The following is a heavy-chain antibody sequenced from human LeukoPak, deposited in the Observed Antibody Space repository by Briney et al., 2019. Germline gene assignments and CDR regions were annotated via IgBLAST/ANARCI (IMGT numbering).Heavy chain of an antibody. Sequence: GASVKVSCKASGYTFTSYDINWVRQATGQGLEWMGWMNPNSGNTGYAQKFQGRVTITRNTSISTAYMELSSLRSEDTAVYYCARVGIAARPTQNNAFDIWGQGTMVTVSS. CDR3: ARVGIAARPTQNNAFDI. D-gene: IGHD6-6*01. CDR1: GYTFTSYD. CDR2: MNPNSGNT. J-gene: IGHJ3*02. V-gene: IGHV1-8*03.